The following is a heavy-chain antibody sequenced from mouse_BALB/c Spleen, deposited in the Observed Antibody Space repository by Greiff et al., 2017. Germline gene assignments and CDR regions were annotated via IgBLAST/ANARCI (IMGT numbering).Heavy chain of an antibody. CDR3: ARGNDYDGNDY. J-gene: IGHJ2*01. D-gene: IGHD2-4*01. V-gene: IGHV1-19*01. CDR2: VNPYNGGT. CDR1: GYTFTDYY. Sequence: VQLKQSGPELVKPGASVKMSCKASGYTFTDYYMDWVKQSHGESFEWIGRVNPYNGGTSYNQKFKGKATLTVDKSSSTAYMELNSLTSEDSAVYYCARGNDYDGNDYWGQGTTLTVSS.